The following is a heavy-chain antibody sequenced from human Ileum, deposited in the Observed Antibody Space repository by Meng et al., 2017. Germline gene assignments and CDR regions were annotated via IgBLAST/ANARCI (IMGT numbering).Heavy chain of an antibody. J-gene: IGHJ5*02. Sequence: QVQLVQSGAEVKYPGSSVTVSCKASGGAFSSSAIGWLRQAPGRGLEWMGGIIPILNASTYAQNFKGRVTLSADMATTTAYMELSSLTSDDTAVYFCARDCSGGGCFDPWGQGTLVTFSS. CDR1: GGAFSSSA. CDR3: ARDCSGGGCFDP. D-gene: IGHD2-15*01. CDR2: IIPILNAS. V-gene: IGHV1-69*10.